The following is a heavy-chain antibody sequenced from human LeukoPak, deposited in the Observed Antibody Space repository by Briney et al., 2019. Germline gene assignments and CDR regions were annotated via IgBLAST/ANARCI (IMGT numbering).Heavy chain of an antibody. CDR1: GYTFTGYY. Sequence: AASVKVSCKASGYTFTGYYIHWVRQAPGQGLEWMGWINPNSGGTNYARKFQGRVTMTRDTSISTAYMELSRLRSDDTAVYYCAREPAGHYYCYYMDVWDKGTTVTVSS. CDR2: INPNSGGT. V-gene: IGHV1-2*02. CDR3: AREPAGHYYCYYMDV. J-gene: IGHJ6*03. D-gene: IGHD6-19*01.